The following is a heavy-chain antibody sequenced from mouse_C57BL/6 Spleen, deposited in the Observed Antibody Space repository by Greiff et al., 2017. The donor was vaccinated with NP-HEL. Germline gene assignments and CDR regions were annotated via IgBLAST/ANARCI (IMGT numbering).Heavy chain of an antibody. CDR3: ARDAHLVFYYDNDGYAMDY. V-gene: IGHV1-78*01. J-gene: IGHJ4*01. D-gene: IGHD2-4*01. Sequence: VQLQQSDAELVKPGASVQISCKVSGYTFTDHTIHWMKQRPEQGLEWIGYIYPRDGSTMYTENFKVKATLTADKSSSTAYMQLNSLTSEDSAVYYCARDAHLVFYYDNDGYAMDYWGQGTSVTVSS. CDR2: IYPRDGST. CDR1: GYTFTDHT.